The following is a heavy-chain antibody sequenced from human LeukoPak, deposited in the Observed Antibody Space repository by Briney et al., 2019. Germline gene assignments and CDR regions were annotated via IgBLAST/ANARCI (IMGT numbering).Heavy chain of an antibody. J-gene: IGHJ6*02. V-gene: IGHV3-21*01. CDR3: ARDPNGGYDMVV. CDR1: GFTFSSYS. CDR2: ISSSSNYI. Sequence: GGSLRLSCAASGFTFSSYSINWVRQAPGKGLEWVSSISSSSNYIYYADSVKGRFTISRDNAKNSLYLQMNSLRAEDTAVYYCARDPNGGYDMVVWGQGTTVTVSS. D-gene: IGHD2-8*01.